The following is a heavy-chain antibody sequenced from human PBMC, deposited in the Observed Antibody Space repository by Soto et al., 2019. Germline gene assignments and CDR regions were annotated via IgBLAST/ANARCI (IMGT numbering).Heavy chain of an antibody. J-gene: IGHJ4*02. V-gene: IGHV3-48*01. CDR2: ISSSSSTI. CDR1: GFTFSSYS. D-gene: IGHD5-12*01. Sequence: GGSLRLSCAASGFTFSSYSMNWVRQAPGKGLEWVSYISSSSSTIYYADSVKGRFTISRDNAKNSLYLQMNSLRAEDTAVYYCARALAFSDFDIWGQGTPVTVSS. CDR3: ARALAFSDFDI.